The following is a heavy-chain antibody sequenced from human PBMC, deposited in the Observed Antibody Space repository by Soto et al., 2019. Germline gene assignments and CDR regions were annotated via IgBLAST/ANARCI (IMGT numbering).Heavy chain of an antibody. CDR1: GFSFSDYA. Sequence: RLSCAASGFSFSDYAMSWVRQAPGKGLEWVSVISESGGSTHYADSVRGRFTVSRDNSKNSLSLRMNSLGDEDTAVYFCAKRSPYSSGWYSPIFDYWGQGALVTVSS. CDR2: ISESGGST. CDR3: AKRSPYSSGWYSPIFDY. J-gene: IGHJ4*02. D-gene: IGHD6-13*01. V-gene: IGHV3-23*01.